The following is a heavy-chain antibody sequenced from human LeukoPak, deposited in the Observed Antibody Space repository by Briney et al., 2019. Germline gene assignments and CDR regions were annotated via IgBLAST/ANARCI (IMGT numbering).Heavy chain of an antibody. J-gene: IGHJ4*02. D-gene: IGHD5-24*01. CDR3: ARGDGYNENFDY. CDR2: IIPIFGTA. CDR1: AGTFSSYA. Sequence: SVKVSCKASAGTFSSYAISWVRQAPGQGLEWMGGIIPIFGTANYAQKFQGRVTITADESTSTAYMELSSLRSGDTAVYYCARGDGYNENFDYWGQGTLVTVSS. V-gene: IGHV1-69*13.